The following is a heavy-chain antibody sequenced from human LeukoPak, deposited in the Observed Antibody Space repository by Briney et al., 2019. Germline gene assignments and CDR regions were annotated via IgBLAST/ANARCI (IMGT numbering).Heavy chain of an antibody. CDR1: GFTFINAW. V-gene: IGHV3-30*18. J-gene: IGHJ4*02. D-gene: IGHD4-17*01. Sequence: PGGSLRLSCAASGFTFINAWMNWVRQAPGKGLEWVAVISYDGSNKYYADSVKGRFTISRDNSKNTLYLQMNSLRAEDTAVYYCAKDFTTAIDYWGQGTLVTVSS. CDR3: AKDFTTAIDY. CDR2: ISYDGSNK.